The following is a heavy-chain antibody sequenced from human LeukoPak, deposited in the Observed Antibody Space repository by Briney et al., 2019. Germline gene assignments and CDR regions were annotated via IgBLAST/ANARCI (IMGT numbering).Heavy chain of an antibody. CDR1: GFTFSNYE. CDR3: ARGRAEYRYGHPYYYYYMDV. D-gene: IGHD5-18*01. Sequence: PGGSLRLSCAASGFTFSNYEMNWVRQAPGKGLEWVSYISSSDGTIYYADSVKGRFTISRDNAENSLYLQMNSLRAEDTAIYYCARGRAEYRYGHPYYYYYMDVWGKGTTVTISS. J-gene: IGHJ6*03. CDR2: ISSSDGTI. V-gene: IGHV3-48*03.